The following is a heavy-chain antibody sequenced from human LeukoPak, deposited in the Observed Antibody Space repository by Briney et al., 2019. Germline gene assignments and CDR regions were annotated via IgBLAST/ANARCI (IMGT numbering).Heavy chain of an antibody. V-gene: IGHV3-23*01. Sequence: GGSLRLSCATSGFTFSNYGMSWVRQAPGKGLEWVSGISGSGGSTYYADSVKGRFTISRDNSKNTLYLQMNSLRADDTAVYYCARRAGAYSHPYDYWGQGTLVTVSS. CDR3: ARRAGAYSHPYDY. D-gene: IGHD4/OR15-4a*01. CDR2: ISGSGGST. J-gene: IGHJ4*02. CDR1: GFTFSNYG.